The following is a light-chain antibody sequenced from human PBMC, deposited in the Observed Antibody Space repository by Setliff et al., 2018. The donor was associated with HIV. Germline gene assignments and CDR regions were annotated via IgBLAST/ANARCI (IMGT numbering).Light chain of an antibody. Sequence: QSALTQTPSVSGAPGQRVTISCTGSSSNIGAGYDVHWYQQLPGTAPKLLIYGNKFRPSGVPGRFSGSKSGTSASLAITGLQAEDEADYYCQSYDNSLTGSNVFGTGTKVTVL. CDR3: QSYDNSLTGSNV. CDR1: SSNIGAGYD. J-gene: IGLJ1*01. V-gene: IGLV1-40*01. CDR2: GNK.